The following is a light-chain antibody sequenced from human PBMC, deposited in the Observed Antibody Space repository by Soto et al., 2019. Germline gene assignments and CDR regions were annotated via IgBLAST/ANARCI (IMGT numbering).Light chain of an antibody. CDR2: GAY. CDR3: QQYSDSPLT. J-gene: IGKJ4*01. Sequence: VLTQSPGTLSLSPGERATLSCRASQTVTSATSLAWYQQKPGQAPKLLIYGAYNRAAGVPDRFSGSGSGTEFTLTISRLEPEDFAVYYCQQYSDSPLTFGGGTRVETK. CDR1: QTVTSATS. V-gene: IGKV3-20*01.